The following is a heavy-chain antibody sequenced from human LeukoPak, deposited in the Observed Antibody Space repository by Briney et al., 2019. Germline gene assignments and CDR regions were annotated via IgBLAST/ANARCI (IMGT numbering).Heavy chain of an antibody. V-gene: IGHV1-8*01. D-gene: IGHD4-11*01. CDR3: ARSYSNYGGDYYYYMDV. J-gene: IGHJ6*03. Sequence: GASVKVSCKASGYTFTSLDINWVRQATGQGREWMGWVNPNSGNTGYAQKFQGRVTLTSNTVINTAYMELSSLRSEHTAVYYCARSYSNYGGDYYYYMDVWGKGTTVTVSS. CDR2: VNPNSGNT. CDR1: GYTFTSLD.